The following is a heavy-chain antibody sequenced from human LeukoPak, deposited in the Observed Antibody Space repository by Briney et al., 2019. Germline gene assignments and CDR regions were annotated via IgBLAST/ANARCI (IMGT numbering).Heavy chain of an antibody. D-gene: IGHD3-3*01. CDR2: IIPIFGTA. CDR3: ARNYDFWSGYHGYFDY. CDR1: GGTFSSYA. Sequence: SVKVSCKASGGTFSSYAISWVRQAPGQGLEWMGGIIPIFGTANYAQKFQGRVTVTADESTSTAYMELSSLRSEDTAVYYCARNYDFWSGYHGYFDYWGQGTLVTVSS. V-gene: IGHV1-69*13. J-gene: IGHJ4*02.